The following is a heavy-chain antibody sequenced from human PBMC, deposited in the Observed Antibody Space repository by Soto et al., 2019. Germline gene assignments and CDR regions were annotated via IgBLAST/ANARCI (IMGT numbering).Heavy chain of an antibody. V-gene: IGHV3-21*01. CDR3: ARWELELPPN. Sequence: PGGSLRLSCAASGFTFSSYWMNWVRQAPGEGLEWVSSISSSSSYIYYADSVKGRFTISRDNAKNSLYLQMNSLRAEDTVVYYCARWELELPPNWGQGTLVTVSS. J-gene: IGHJ4*02. CDR1: GFTFSSYW. D-gene: IGHD1-7*01. CDR2: ISSSSSYI.